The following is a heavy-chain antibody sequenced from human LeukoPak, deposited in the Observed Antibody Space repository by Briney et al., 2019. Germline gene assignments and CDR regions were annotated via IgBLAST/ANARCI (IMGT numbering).Heavy chain of an antibody. CDR3: ARDPGKDGYNYSFDY. J-gene: IGHJ4*02. Sequence: SETLSLTCTVSGRSISSGGYYWSWIRQHPVKGLEGVGYIDYSGSTYYTPSVKSRLTISMDTSKNQFSLLLSSVTAADTAVYYCARDPGKDGYNYSFDYWGQGTLVTVSS. CDR2: IDYSGST. CDR1: GRSISSGGYY. V-gene: IGHV4-31*03. D-gene: IGHD5-24*01.